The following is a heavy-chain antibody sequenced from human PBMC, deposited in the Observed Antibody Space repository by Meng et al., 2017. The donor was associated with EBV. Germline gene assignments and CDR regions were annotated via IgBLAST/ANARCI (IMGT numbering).Heavy chain of an antibody. CDR2: INPNSGGT. Sequence: QGRWVWSGGEGKKPGASRKVSCKASGYPFTGYYLHWVRQAPGQGLEWMGRINPNSGGTNYAQKFQGRVTMTRETSISTAYMELSRLRSDDTAVYYCARVGIAVAGTGDYWGQGTLVTVSS. V-gene: IGHV1-2*06. CDR1: GYPFTGYY. J-gene: IGHJ4*02. D-gene: IGHD6-19*01. CDR3: ARVGIAVAGTGDY.